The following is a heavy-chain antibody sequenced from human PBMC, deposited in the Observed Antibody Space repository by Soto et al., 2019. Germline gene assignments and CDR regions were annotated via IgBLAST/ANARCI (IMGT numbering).Heavy chain of an antibody. CDR1: GASISAYA. V-gene: IGHV4-4*07. Sequence: SETLSLTCTVSGASISAYAWSWIRQPAGKGLEWIGRLYSSGNTNYNPSFKSRLTMSADASKNQFSLKLSSVTAADTAVYYRGALYFVSWGPGILVTVSS. J-gene: IGHJ4*02. D-gene: IGHD3-16*01. CDR2: LYSSGNT. CDR3: GALYFVS.